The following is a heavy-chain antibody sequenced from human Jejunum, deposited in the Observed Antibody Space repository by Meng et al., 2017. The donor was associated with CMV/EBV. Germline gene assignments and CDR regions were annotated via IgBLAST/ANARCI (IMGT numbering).Heavy chain of an antibody. Sequence: EVQLVGSVGGVGQPGGSLKLSWTAYGFTFSGAAMHWVRQASGKGLEWVGRIRTKANNYATEYGASVKGRFTISRDDSKNTAYLQMNSLKTEDTAVYYCTRPGITGTEGCWGQGTLVTVSS. CDR1: GFTFSGAA. D-gene: IGHD1/OR15-1a*01. V-gene: IGHV3-73*01. CDR3: TRPGITGTEGC. CDR2: IRTKANNYAT. J-gene: IGHJ4*02.